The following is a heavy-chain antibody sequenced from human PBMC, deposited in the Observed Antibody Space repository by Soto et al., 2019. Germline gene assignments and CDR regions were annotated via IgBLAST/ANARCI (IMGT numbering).Heavy chain of an antibody. Sequence: QIHLVESGGGLVKPGGSLRLSCAASRFTFSDYYMNWIRQAPGKGLEWVSYISSSGNTTYYADSVKGRFTISRDNAKSLLFLHMDSLRGEDTALYYCATITRGWFDYWGQGSLVTVSA. D-gene: IGHD1-20*01. V-gene: IGHV3-11*04. CDR2: ISSSGNTT. CDR3: ATITRGWFDY. CDR1: RFTFSDYY. J-gene: IGHJ4*02.